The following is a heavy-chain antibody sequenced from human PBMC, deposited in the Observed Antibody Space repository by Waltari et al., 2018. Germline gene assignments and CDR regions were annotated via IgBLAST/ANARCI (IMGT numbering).Heavy chain of an antibody. CDR1: GGSISSSSYY. D-gene: IGHD4-4*01. CDR3: ARTTVTREDIDY. V-gene: IGHV4-39*01. Sequence: QLQLQESGPGLVKPSETLSLTCTVSGGSISSSSYYWGWIRQPPGKGLEWIGSIYYSGSTYYNPSLKSRVTISVDTSKNQFSLKLSSVTAADTAVYYCARTTVTREDIDYWGQGTLVTVSS. J-gene: IGHJ4*02. CDR2: IYYSGST.